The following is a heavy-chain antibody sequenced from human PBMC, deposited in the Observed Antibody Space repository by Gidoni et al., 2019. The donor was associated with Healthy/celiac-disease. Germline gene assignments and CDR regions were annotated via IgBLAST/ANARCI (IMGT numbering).Heavy chain of an antibody. CDR2: TRTKANLYTT. CDR3: ARDTG. D-gene: IGHD4-4*01. V-gene: IGHV3-72*01. Sequence: EVQLVEYGGGLVQPGGSLRPYYAASGFTFSDHYMDGVRQAQGKGLEWVGRTRTKANLYTTESAASVKVRFTISRDDSNNSLYLQMNSLKTEDTAVYYCARDTGWGQGTLVTVSS. J-gene: IGHJ4*02. CDR1: GFTFSDHY.